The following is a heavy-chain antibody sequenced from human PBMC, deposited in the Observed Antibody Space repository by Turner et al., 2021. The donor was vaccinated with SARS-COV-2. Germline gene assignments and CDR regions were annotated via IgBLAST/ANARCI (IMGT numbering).Heavy chain of an antibody. CDR3: ARLYTYAEFYFDY. Sequence: QVQLQESGPGLVKPSETLSLTCTVSGGCISNYYWGWIRQPPGKGLEWIGYNYQGGSTKYNPPLKSRVTIAMDTSKIQFSLILSSVTAADTAVYYCARLYTYAEFYFDYWGQGDLVTVSS. V-gene: IGHV4-59*08. CDR1: GGCISNYY. CDR2: NYQGGST. D-gene: IGHD5-18*01. J-gene: IGHJ4*02.